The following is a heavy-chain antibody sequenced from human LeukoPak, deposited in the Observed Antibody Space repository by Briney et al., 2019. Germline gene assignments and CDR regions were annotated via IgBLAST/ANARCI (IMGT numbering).Heavy chain of an antibody. D-gene: IGHD6-13*01. J-gene: IGHJ4*02. Sequence: PSETLSLTCTVSGGSISSGSYYWSWIRQPAGKGLEWIGRIYTSGSTNYNPSLKSRVTISVDTSKNQFSLKLSSVTAADTAVYYCARDRPGGSSLDYWGQGILVTVSS. CDR1: GGSISSGSYY. CDR3: ARDRPGGSSLDY. V-gene: IGHV4-61*02. CDR2: IYTSGST.